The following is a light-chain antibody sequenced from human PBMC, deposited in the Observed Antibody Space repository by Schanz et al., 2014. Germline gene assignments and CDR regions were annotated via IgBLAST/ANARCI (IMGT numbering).Light chain of an antibody. V-gene: IGLV2-14*03. CDR3: TSYTSVSTWV. CDR1: RSDVGGYNY. CDR2: DVS. J-gene: IGLJ3*02. Sequence: QSALTQPASVSGSPGQSITISCTGTRSDVGGYNYVSWYQQHPGKAPKVMIFDVSNRPSGVSNRFSGSKSGNTASLTISGLQTEDEADYYCTSYTSVSTWVFGGGTKLTVL.